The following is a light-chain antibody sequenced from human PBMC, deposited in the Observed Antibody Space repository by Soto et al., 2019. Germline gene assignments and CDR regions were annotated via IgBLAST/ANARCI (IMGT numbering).Light chain of an antibody. CDR3: SSYTSSSTLV. CDR1: SSDVGGYNY. Sequence: QSVLTQPASVSGSPGQSITISCTGTSSDVGGYNYVSWYQQHPGKAPKLMIYEVTNRPSGVSNRFSGSKSGNTVSLTISGLQAEDEADYYCSSYTSSSTLVFGNGTKVTVL. CDR2: EVT. J-gene: IGLJ1*01. V-gene: IGLV2-14*01.